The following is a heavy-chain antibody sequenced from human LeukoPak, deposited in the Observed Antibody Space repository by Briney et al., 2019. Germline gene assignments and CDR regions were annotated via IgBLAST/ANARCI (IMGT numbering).Heavy chain of an antibody. V-gene: IGHV4-61*01. J-gene: IGHJ4*02. D-gene: IGHD3-22*01. Sequence: PSETLSLTCTVSGGSVSSGSYYWSWIRQPPGKGLEWIGYIYYSGSTNYNPSLKSRVTISVDTSKNQFSLKLSSVTAADTAVYYCARGARYYYDTSGSGPRHFDYWGQGTLVAVSS. CDR1: GGSVSSGSYY. CDR3: ARGARYYYDTSGSGPRHFDY. CDR2: IYYSGST.